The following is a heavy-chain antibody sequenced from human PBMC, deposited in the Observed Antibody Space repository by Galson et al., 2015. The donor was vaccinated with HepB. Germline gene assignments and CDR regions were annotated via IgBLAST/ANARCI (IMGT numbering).Heavy chain of an antibody. D-gene: IGHD3-22*01. Sequence: SVKVSCKASGGTFSTYAIGWVRQAPGQGLEWMGGIIPIFPTAEYAQKFQGRVNITADESTSTAYMELSSLRSEDTAMYYCARNGRDCYDSSGYWPSFDHWGQGTLVTVSS. J-gene: IGHJ4*02. CDR2: IIPIFPTA. CDR1: GGTFSTYA. V-gene: IGHV1-69*13. CDR3: ARNGRDCYDSSGYWPSFDH.